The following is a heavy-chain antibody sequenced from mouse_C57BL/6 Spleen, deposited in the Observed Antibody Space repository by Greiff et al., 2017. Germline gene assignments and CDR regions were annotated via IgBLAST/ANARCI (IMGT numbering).Heavy chain of an antibody. CDR2: IDPETGGT. V-gene: IGHV1-15*01. D-gene: IGHD2-5*01. CDR1: GYTFTDYE. J-gene: IGHJ2*01. CDR3: AYSNFDY. Sequence: QVQLQQSGAELVRPGASVTLSCKASGYTFTDYEMHWVKQTPVHGLEWIGAIDPETGGTAYNQKFKGKSTLTVDKSSSTAYMQLSSLTSEDSAVYYCAYSNFDYWGQGTTLTVSS.